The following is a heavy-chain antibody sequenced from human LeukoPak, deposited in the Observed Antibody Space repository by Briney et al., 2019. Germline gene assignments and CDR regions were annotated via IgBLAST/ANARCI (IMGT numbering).Heavy chain of an antibody. J-gene: IGHJ2*01. Sequence: GGSLRLSCAASGLTFSIYGMTWVRQAPGKGLEWVSYITSSSSIIYNADSVKGRFTISRDNAKNSLYLQMNSLRDEDTAVYYCARDAGYSSGWSHWYFDLWGRGTLVTVSS. V-gene: IGHV3-48*02. CDR2: ITSSSSII. CDR3: ARDAGYSSGWSHWYFDL. CDR1: GLTFSIYG. D-gene: IGHD6-19*01.